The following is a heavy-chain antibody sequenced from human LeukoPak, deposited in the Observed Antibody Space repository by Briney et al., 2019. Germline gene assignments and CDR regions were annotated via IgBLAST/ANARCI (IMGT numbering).Heavy chain of an antibody. CDR2: IYYSGST. J-gene: IGHJ3*02. CDR3: ARDGGSRDAFDI. D-gene: IGHD1-26*01. Sequence: TSSETLSLTCTVSGGSISSYYWSWIRQPPGKGLEWIGYIYYSGSTNYNPSLKSRVTISVDTSKNQFSLKLSSVTAADTAVYYCARDGGSRDAFDIWGQGTMVTVSS. V-gene: IGHV4-59*01. CDR1: GGSISSYY.